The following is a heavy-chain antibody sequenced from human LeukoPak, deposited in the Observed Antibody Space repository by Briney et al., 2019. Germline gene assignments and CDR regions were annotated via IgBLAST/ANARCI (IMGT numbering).Heavy chain of an antibody. D-gene: IGHD3-10*01. V-gene: IGHV1-2*02. CDR1: GYTFTGYH. Sequence: ASVKVSCKASGYTFTGYHMHWVRQAPGQGLEWMGCINTNSGDTNYAQRFQGRVTMTRDTSTTTAYMELSSLRSDDTAVYYCARELYGSGTYGFDYWGQGTLVTVSA. J-gene: IGHJ4*02. CDR3: ARELYGSGTYGFDY. CDR2: INTNSGDT.